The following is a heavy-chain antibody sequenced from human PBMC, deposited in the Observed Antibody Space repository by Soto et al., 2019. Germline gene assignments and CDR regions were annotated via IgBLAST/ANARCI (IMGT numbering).Heavy chain of an antibody. J-gene: IGHJ4*02. CDR1: GGSFSCNY. Sequence: QVQLQQWGAGLLKPSETLSLTCAGYGGSFSCNYSTWIRQPPGTGLVWIGEINHSGSTNYNPSLKTRITISVETSRNQFTLTVTSVTAVDTVVYNCATDKITGLWDYWSQGTPVPVSS. CDR2: INHSGST. V-gene: IGHV4-34*01. D-gene: IGHD1-1*01. CDR3: ATDKITGLWDY.